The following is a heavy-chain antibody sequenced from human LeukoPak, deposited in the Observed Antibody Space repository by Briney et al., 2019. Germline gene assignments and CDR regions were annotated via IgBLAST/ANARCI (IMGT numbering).Heavy chain of an antibody. V-gene: IGHV3-9*01. CDR3: AKGRSTVHYYYYGMDV. CDR1: GFTFDDYA. CDR2: ISWNSGSI. D-gene: IGHD4-17*01. Sequence: GRSLRLSCAASGFTFDDYAMHWVRQAPGKGLEWVSGISWNSGSIGYADSVKGRFTISRDNAKNSLYLQMNSLRAEDTALYYYAKGRSTVHYYYYGMDVWGQGTTVTVSS. J-gene: IGHJ6*02.